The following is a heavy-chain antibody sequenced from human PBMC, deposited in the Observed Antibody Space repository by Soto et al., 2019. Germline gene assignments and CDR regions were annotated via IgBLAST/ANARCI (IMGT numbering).Heavy chain of an antibody. Sequence: EAQLVESGGGLVQPGGSLRLSCAASGFTLRNYEMHWVRQAPGKGLEYVSGISNNGAHTDYAKSVKGRFTISRDNSETTLYLQMGSLRSEDMALYYCARRGYGSRWPNVYMDVCGKGTTGNVSS. J-gene: IGHJ6*03. CDR3: ARRGYGSRWPNVYMDV. V-gene: IGHV3-64*01. CDR1: GFTLRNYE. D-gene: IGHD6-13*01. CDR2: ISNNGAHT.